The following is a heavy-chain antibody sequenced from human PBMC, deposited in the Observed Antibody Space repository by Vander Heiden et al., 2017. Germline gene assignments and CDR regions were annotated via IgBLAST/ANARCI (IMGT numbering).Heavy chain of an antibody. CDR1: GFTFSSYA. CDR3: AKGLTTLDY. J-gene: IGHJ4*02. D-gene: IGHD4-17*01. V-gene: IGHV3-23*01. CDR2: ISAGGT. Sequence: EVQLLESGGGLVQPGGSLRLSCDASGFTFSSYAMTWVRQAPGKGLEWVSTISAGGTYYADSVKGRFTISRDNSKNTVSLQVNGLRAEDTAIYYCAKGLTTLDYWGQGALVTVSS.